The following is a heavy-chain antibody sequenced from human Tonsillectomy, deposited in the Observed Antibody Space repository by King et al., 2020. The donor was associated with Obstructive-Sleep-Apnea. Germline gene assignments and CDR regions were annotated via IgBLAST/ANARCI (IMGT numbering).Heavy chain of an antibody. J-gene: IGHJ4*02. CDR2: LYYSGST. CDR1: GGSISSYY. D-gene: IGHD2-15*01. CDR3: ARRSRYCGGGSCSDYFDY. Sequence: QLQEPGPGLVKPSETLSLTCTVSGGSISSYYWGWIRQPPGKGLEWIGYLYYSGSTNYNPSLKSRVTISVDTSKNHFSLKLSSVTAADTAVYYCARRSRYCGGGSCSDYFDYWGQGTLVTVSS. V-gene: IGHV4-59*08.